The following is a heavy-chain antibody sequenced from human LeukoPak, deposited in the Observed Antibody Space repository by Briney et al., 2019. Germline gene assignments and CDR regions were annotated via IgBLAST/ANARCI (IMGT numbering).Heavy chain of an antibody. D-gene: IGHD3-10*01. J-gene: IGHJ6*02. V-gene: IGHV3-66*01. CDR1: GFTVSSNY. CDR2: IYGADST. Sequence: GGSLRLSCAASGFTVSSNYMSWVRQAPGKGLEWDSIIYGADSTYYAESVKGRFPISRDNSKNTLYLQMNSLRAEDTAVYYCARSGFGVLYYYGMDVWGQGTTVTVSS. CDR3: ARSGFGVLYYYGMDV.